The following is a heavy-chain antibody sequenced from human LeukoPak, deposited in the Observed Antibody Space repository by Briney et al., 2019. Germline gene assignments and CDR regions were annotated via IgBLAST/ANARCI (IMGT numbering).Heavy chain of an antibody. V-gene: IGHV3-9*01. CDR1: GFTFDDYA. D-gene: IGHD6-19*01. J-gene: IGHJ4*02. CDR3: AKDKGFSVAGNFDY. CDR2: ISWNSGSI. Sequence: PGGSLRLSCAASGFTFDDYAMHWVRQAPGKGLEWVSGISWNSGSIGYADSVKGRFTISRDNAKNSLYLQMNSLRAEDTALYYCAKDKGFSVAGNFDYWGQGTLVTVSS.